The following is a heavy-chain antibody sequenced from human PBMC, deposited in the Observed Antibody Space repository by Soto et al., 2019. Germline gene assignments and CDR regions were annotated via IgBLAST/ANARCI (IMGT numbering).Heavy chain of an antibody. CDR1: GFNFRAYG. D-gene: IGHD6-6*01. CDR2: MSSDASNK. Sequence: GGSLRLSCAASGFNFRAYGMHWVRQAPGKGLQWVAVMSSDASNKYYADSVKGRFTISRDNSQNTLYLQMNSLRPEDTAVYYCAKGSSSVYYYYYGMDVWGQGTTVTVSS. V-gene: IGHV3-30*18. CDR3: AKGSSSVYYYYYGMDV. J-gene: IGHJ6*02.